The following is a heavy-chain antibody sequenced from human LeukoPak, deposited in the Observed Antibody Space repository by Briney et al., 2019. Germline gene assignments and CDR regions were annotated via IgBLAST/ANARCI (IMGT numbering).Heavy chain of an antibody. J-gene: IGHJ3*02. CDR3: ATVRAFKSRAFDI. CDR1: GYTLTEFP. D-gene: IGHD3-16*01. Sequence: GASVKVSCKVSGYTLTEFPMHWVRQAPGKGLEWMGGFDPEDGETIYAQKFQGRVTMTEDTSTDTAYMELSSLRSEDTAVYYCATVRAFKSRAFDIWGQGTMVTVSS. CDR2: FDPEDGET. V-gene: IGHV1-24*01.